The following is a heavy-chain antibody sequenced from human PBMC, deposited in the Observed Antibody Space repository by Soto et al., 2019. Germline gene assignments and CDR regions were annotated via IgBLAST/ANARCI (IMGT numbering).Heavy chain of an antibody. V-gene: IGHV3-23*01. CDR3: ATRGSSFFDS. D-gene: IGHD6-6*01. CDR2: INYSGSDT. Sequence: EVQLLESGGGLVQPGGSLRLSCAASGFTFGTNAMNWVRQAPGKGLQWVSSINYSGSDTHYADSVKGRFTISRDNSENTLHLQMNSLRAEDTAVYYCATRGSSFFDSWGQGTLVTVSS. J-gene: IGHJ4*02. CDR1: GFTFGTNA.